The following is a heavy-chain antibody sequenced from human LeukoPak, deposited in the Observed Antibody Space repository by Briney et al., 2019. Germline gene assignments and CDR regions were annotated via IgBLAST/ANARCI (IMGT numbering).Heavy chain of an antibody. CDR2: ISGSGGAT. J-gene: IGHJ4*02. Sequence: GSLRLSCAASGFTFSSYAMSRVRQAPGKGLEWVSAISGSGGATYYVDSVKGRFTISRDNSKNTLYLQMDSLRAEDTAVYYCVKFSNRNQYDSSGYPDSWGQGTLVTVSS. D-gene: IGHD3-22*01. CDR1: GFTFSSYA. V-gene: IGHV3-23*01. CDR3: VKFSNRNQYDSSGYPDS.